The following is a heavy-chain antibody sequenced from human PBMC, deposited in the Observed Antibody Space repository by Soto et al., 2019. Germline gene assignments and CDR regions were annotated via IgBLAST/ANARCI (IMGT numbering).Heavy chain of an antibody. CDR3: ARLGYCSGGSCYSTSDWFDP. D-gene: IGHD2-15*01. V-gene: IGHV4-39*01. CDR1: GGLVSSGNYY. CDR2: VYYSGTT. J-gene: IGHJ5*02. Sequence: SETLSLTCTVSGGLVSSGNYYWDWIRQSPGKGLEWIGNVYYSGTTSYNPSLKSRAIVSVDASKNQFSLKLSSVTAADTAVYYCARLGYCSGGSCYSTSDWFDPWGQGTLVTVSS.